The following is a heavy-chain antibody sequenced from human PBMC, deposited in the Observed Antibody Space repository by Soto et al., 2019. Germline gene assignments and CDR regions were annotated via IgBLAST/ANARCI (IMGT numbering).Heavy chain of an antibody. CDR2: ISGSGGST. Sequence: GGSLRLSCAASGFTFSSYAMSWVRQAPGKGLEWVSAISGSGGSTYYADSVKGRFTISRDNSKNTLYLQMNSLRAEDTAVYYCAKDGELGSFYYDAVDIWGQGTMVTVSS. CDR3: AKDGELGSFYYDAVDI. D-gene: IGHD7-27*01. J-gene: IGHJ3*02. CDR1: GFTFSSYA. V-gene: IGHV3-23*01.